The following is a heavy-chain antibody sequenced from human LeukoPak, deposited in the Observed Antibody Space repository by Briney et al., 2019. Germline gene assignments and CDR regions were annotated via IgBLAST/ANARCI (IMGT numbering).Heavy chain of an antibody. CDR1: GFTFSSYA. CDR2: ISSSSSYI. D-gene: IGHD6-6*01. V-gene: IGHV3-21*01. J-gene: IGHJ5*02. Sequence: GGSLRLSCAASGFTFSSYAMSWVRQAPGKGLEWVSSISSSSSYIYYADSVKGRFTISRDNAKNSLYLQMNSLRAEDTAVYYCARDSVREYSSSSGGFDPWGQGTLVTVSS. CDR3: ARDSVREYSSSSGGFDP.